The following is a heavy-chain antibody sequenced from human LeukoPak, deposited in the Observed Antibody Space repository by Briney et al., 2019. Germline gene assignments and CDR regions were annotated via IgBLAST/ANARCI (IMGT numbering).Heavy chain of an antibody. V-gene: IGHV4-39*07. J-gene: IGHJ3*02. CDR1: GGSISSSSYY. Sequence: SETLSLTCTVSGGSISSSSYYWGWIRQPPWKGLEWIGSIYYSGSTYYNPSLKSRVTISVDTSKNQFSLKLSSVTAADTAVYYCAGVEYSSSSGAFDIWGQGTMVTVSS. CDR2: IYYSGST. CDR3: AGVEYSSSSGAFDI. D-gene: IGHD6-6*01.